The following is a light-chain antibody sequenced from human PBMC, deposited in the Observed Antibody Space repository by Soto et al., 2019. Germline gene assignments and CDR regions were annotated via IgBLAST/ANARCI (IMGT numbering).Light chain of an antibody. V-gene: IGKV1-39*01. J-gene: IGKJ3*01. Sequence: DIQMTQSPSSLSASVGDRVTITCRASQSISSYLNWYQQKPGKAPKLLIYAAPSLQSGVPSRFSGSGSGTDFTLTISSLQPEDFATYYCQQSYSGFTFGPGAKVDIK. CDR1: QSISSY. CDR2: AAP. CDR3: QQSYSGFT.